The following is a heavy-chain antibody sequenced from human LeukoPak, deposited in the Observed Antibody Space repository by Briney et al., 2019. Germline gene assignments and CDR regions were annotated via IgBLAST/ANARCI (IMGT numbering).Heavy chain of an antibody. CDR3: ARVRGYCSSGNCGMDV. D-gene: IGHD2-15*01. CDR1: GGSISSYY. CDR2: IYYSGST. Sequence: SETLSLTCTVSGGSISSYYWSWIRQPPGKGLEWIGYIYYSGSTNYNPSLKSRVTISVDTSKNQFSLKLSSVTAADTAVYYCARVRGYCSSGNCGMDVWGQGTTVTVSS. J-gene: IGHJ6*02. V-gene: IGHV4-59*01.